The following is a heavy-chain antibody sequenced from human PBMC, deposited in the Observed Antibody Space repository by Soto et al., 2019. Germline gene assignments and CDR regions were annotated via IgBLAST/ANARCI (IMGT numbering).Heavy chain of an antibody. CDR1: GYTFSDYY. CDR3: ASHYDLWTGYLSPVDY. Sequence: PGGSLRLSCAASGYTFSDYYLSWIRQAPGKGLEWISYIDTSSTKIYYADSVGGRFTISRDNGKNSLFLEMKNLRVEDTAVYFCASHYDLWTGYLSPVDYWGRGTLVTVSS. J-gene: IGHJ4*02. V-gene: IGHV3-11*01. CDR2: IDTSSTKI. D-gene: IGHD3-3*01.